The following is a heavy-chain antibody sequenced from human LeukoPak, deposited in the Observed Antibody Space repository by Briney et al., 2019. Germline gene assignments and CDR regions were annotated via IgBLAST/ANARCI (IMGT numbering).Heavy chain of an antibody. J-gene: IGHJ4*02. Sequence: VTLSLTCTVSGGSISDTSYYWGWVRQAPGKGLEWVSAISGSGGSTYYADSVKGRFTISRDNSKNTLYLQMNSLRAEDTAVYYCAKVDAPYYFDYWGQGTLVTVSS. V-gene: IGHV3-23*01. CDR1: GGSISDTSYY. D-gene: IGHD2-2*01. CDR2: ISGSGGST. CDR3: AKVDAPYYFDY.